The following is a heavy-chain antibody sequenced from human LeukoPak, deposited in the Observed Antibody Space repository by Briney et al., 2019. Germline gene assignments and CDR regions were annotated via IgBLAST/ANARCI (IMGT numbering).Heavy chain of an antibody. CDR1: GYTFTSYY. V-gene: IGHV1-46*01. CDR3: ASVPAAIGWFDP. D-gene: IGHD2-2*01. CDR2: INPSGGST. Sequence: ASVKVSCKASGYTFTSYYMHWVRQAPGQGLEWMGIINPSGGSTSYAQKFQGRVTMTRDMSTSTVYMELSSLRSEDTAVYYCASVPAAIGWFDPWGQGTLATVSS. J-gene: IGHJ5*02.